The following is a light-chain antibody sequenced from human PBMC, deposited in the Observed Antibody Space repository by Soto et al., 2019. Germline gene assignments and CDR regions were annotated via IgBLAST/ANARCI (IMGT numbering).Light chain of an antibody. Sequence: DIQMTQSPYSLSASVGDTVTITCRASQSISTYLSWYQQKPGKAPELLIYAASSLQSGVPLRFTGSGSGTDFTLTISSLQPDDFACDYCHQRYTTPLPFGGGTKVQIK. CDR1: QSISTY. V-gene: IGKV1-39*01. CDR2: AAS. J-gene: IGKJ4*01. CDR3: HQRYTTPLP.